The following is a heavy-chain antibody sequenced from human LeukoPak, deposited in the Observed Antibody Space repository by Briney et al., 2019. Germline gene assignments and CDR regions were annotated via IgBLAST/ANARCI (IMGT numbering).Heavy chain of an antibody. Sequence: SETLSLTCTVSGGSISSYYWSWIRQPPGKGLEWIGYIYYSGSTNYNPSLNSRVTISVDTSKNQFSLTLSSVSAADTAVYYCSRATSEYYYGYYFDYWAREPWSPSPQ. CDR2: IYYSGST. D-gene: IGHD3-10*01. V-gene: IGHV4-59*01. CDR1: GGSISSYY. J-gene: IGHJ4*02. CDR3: SRATSEYYYGYYFDY.